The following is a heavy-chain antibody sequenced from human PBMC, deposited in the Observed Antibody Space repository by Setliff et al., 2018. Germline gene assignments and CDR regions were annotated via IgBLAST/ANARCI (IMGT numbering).Heavy chain of an antibody. CDR1: GVSISSYY. J-gene: IGHJ6*02. CDR2: IQKSGGT. Sequence: SETLSLTCNVSGVSISSYYWSWIRQPPGKGLESIGYIQKSGGTNYNPALKSRVTISVDTSTDQFSLKLRSVTAADTAVYYCARLSWNGLRYYGLDVWGQGTTVTVSS. CDR3: ARLSWNGLRYYGLDV. V-gene: IGHV4-59*01. D-gene: IGHD3-3*01.